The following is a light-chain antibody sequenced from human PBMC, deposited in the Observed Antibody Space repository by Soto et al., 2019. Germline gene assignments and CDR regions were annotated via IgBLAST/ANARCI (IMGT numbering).Light chain of an antibody. CDR2: GAS. CDR1: QSVGRNY. J-gene: IGKJ4*01. V-gene: IGKV3-20*01. CDR3: QQYASSPLT. Sequence: EIVLTQSPGTLSVSPGERATLSCRASQSVGRNYLAWYQQKPGQAPRLLIYGASSRATGIPDRFSGSGSGTDFTLTISRLEPEVFAVYYCQQYASSPLTFGGGTKVETK.